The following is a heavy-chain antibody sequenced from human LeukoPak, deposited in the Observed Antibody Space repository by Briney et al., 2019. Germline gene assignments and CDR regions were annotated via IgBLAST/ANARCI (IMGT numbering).Heavy chain of an antibody. V-gene: IGHV3-30-3*01. D-gene: IGHD6-19*01. CDR3: ARTQQYSSGWYPGAFDI. CDR1: GFTFSSYA. J-gene: IGHJ3*02. CDR2: ISYDGINK. Sequence: GRSLRLSCAASGFTFSSYAMHWVRQAPAKGLEWVAVISYDGINKYCVDSVKGRFTISRDNSKNTLYLQMNSLRAEDTAVYYCARTQQYSSGWYPGAFDIWGQGTMVTVSS.